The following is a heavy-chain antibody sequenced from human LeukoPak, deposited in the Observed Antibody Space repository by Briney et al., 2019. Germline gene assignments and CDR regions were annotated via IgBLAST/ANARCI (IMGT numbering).Heavy chain of an antibody. CDR3: ARDPGNYTPPGGGMDV. Sequence: GGSLRLSCAASGFTFSGYAMHWVRQAPGKGLEWVAVISYDGSNEYYADSVKGRFTISRDNAQNSLYLQMNSLRAEDTAIYYCARDPGNYTPPGGGMDVWGQGTTVTVSS. CDR1: GFTFSGYA. V-gene: IGHV3-30-3*01. D-gene: IGHD1-7*01. CDR2: ISYDGSNE. J-gene: IGHJ6*02.